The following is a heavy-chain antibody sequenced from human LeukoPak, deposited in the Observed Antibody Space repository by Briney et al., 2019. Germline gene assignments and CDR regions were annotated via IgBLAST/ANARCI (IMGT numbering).Heavy chain of an antibody. CDR3: ASFPRGSGSYYKPVNY. V-gene: IGHV3-11*04. CDR1: GFTFSDYY. D-gene: IGHD3-10*01. CDR2: ISSSGSTI. Sequence: GGSLGLSCAASGFTFSDYYMSWIRQAPGKGLEWVSYISSSGSTIYYADSVKGRFTISRDNAKKSLYLQMNSLRAEDTAVYYCASFPRGSGSYYKPVNYWGQGTLVTVSS. J-gene: IGHJ4*02.